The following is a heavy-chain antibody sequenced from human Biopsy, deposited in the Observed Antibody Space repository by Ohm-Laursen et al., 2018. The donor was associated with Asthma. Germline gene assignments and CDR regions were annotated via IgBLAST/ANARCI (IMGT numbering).Heavy chain of an antibody. CDR1: GFVSSQCG. CDR2: VSSDGHNK. Sequence: SLRLSCAASGFVSSQCGMHWVRQGPGKGLEWVALVSSDGHNKYYEDSVKGRFTISRDNSRNRLYLQINGLTVEDSAVYFCARQSGQDYGDSSGFDIWGQGTKVAVSS. CDR3: ARQSGQDYGDSSGFDI. J-gene: IGHJ3*02. V-gene: IGHV3-30*03. D-gene: IGHD3-22*01.